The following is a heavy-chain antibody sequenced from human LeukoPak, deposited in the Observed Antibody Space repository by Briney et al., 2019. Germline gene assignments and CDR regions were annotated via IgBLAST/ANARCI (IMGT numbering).Heavy chain of an antibody. V-gene: IGHV3-30*18. D-gene: IGHD6-19*01. CDR1: GFTFSSYG. J-gene: IGHJ4*02. CDR3: AKDFQGAVAAVG. Sequence: GGSLRLSCAASGFTFSSYGMHWVRQAPGKGLEWVAVISYDVGKKYYADSVKGRFTISRDNSKNTLYLQMNSLRAEDTAVYYCAKDFQGAVAAVGWGQGTLVTVSS. CDR2: ISYDVGKK.